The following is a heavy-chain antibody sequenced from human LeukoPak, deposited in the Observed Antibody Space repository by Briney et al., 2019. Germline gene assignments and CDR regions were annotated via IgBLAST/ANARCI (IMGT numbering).Heavy chain of an antibody. Sequence: GGSLRLSCAASGFTFSSYSMNWVRQAPGKGLEWVSSISSSSSYIYYADSVKGRFTISRDNAKNSLYLQMNSLRAEDTAVYYCARVLYYYGSGSYPKNTAFDIWGQGTMVTVSP. D-gene: IGHD3-10*01. CDR2: ISSSSSYI. CDR1: GFTFSSYS. J-gene: IGHJ3*02. V-gene: IGHV3-21*01. CDR3: ARVLYYYGSGSYPKNTAFDI.